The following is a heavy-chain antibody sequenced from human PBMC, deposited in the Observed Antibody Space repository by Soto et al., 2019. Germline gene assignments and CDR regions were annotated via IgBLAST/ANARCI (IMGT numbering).Heavy chain of an antibody. CDR1: GGSISSSSYY. Sequence: PSVTLSLPCTVSGGSISSSSYYWGWLRHRLGKRREWIWSIYYRASTYYKPSLRRSVTLSVNTSKNRFPLKLSTVSTADTSVYYCARRGSYGSRGYWGQGTLVTVSS. CDR2: IYYRAST. D-gene: IGHD2-15*01. J-gene: IGHJ4*02. CDR3: ARRGSYGSRGY. V-gene: IGHV4-39*01.